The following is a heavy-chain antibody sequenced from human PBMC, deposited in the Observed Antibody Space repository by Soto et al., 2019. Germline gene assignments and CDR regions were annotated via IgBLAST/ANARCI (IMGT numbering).Heavy chain of an antibody. CDR1: GGCINNNYYY. CDR3: ARQGSGHIVVVVAAMYNWFDP. D-gene: IGHD2-15*01. V-gene: IGHV4-39*01. J-gene: IGHJ5*02. CDR2: IYYSGST. Sequence: KPSETLSLTCTVSGGCINNNYYYWGWIRQPPGKGLEWIGSIYYSGSTYYNPSLKSRVTISVDTSKNQFSLKLSSVTAVDTAVYYCARQGSGHIVVVVAAMYNWFDPWGQGTLVTVS.